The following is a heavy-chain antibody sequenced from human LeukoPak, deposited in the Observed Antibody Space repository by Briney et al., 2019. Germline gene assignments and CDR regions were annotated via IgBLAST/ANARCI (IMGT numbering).Heavy chain of an antibody. J-gene: IGHJ4*02. V-gene: IGHV3-30*02. CDR3: AKGEHDSSGYYYLDY. CDR2: IRYDGSDK. CDR1: GFTFSSYA. Sequence: GGSLRLSCAASGFTFSSYAMHWVRQAPGKGLEWVAFIRYDGSDKYYADSVKGRFTISRDNSKNTLYLQMNSLRAEDTAVYYCAKGEHDSSGYYYLDYWGQGTLVTVSS. D-gene: IGHD3-22*01.